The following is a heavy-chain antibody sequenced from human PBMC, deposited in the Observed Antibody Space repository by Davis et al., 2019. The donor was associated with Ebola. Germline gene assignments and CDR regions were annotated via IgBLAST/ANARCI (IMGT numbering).Heavy chain of an antibody. CDR3: ARNRVSSSFIDYYYYMDV. Sequence: SVKVSCKASGGTFSSYAISWVRQAPGQGLEWMGGIIPIFGTANYAQKFQGRVTITADESTSTAYMELSSLRSEDTAVYYCARNRVSSSFIDYYYYMDVWGKGTTVTVSS. CDR1: GGTFSSYA. D-gene: IGHD6-13*01. CDR2: IIPIFGTA. V-gene: IGHV1-69*13. J-gene: IGHJ6*03.